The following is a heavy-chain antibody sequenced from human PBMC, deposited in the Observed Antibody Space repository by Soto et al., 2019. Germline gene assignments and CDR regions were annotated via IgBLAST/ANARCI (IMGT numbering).Heavy chain of an antibody. CDR2: FDPEDGET. CDR3: ATVGRPRITMIVVGALGN. CDR1: GYTLTELS. J-gene: IGHJ3*01. Sequence: ASVKVSCKVSGYTLTELSMHWVRQAPGRGLEWMGCFDPEDGETIYAQKFQGRVTMTEDTSTDTAYMELSSLRSEDTAVYYCATVGRPRITMIVVGALGNWGQGTMVTVSS. V-gene: IGHV1-24*01. D-gene: IGHD3-22*01.